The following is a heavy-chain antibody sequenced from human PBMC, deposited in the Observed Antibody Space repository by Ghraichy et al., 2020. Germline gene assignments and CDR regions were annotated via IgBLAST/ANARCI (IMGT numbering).Heavy chain of an antibody. CDR2: IHPAGET. Sequence: GGSLRLSCATSGLTVNSNYMTWVRQIPGKGLEWVSVIHPAGETYYADSVRGRFTISRDNSKNTVYLQMNSLRVEDTAVYYCARDRGNGAYWDIWGQGTMVTVSS. J-gene: IGHJ3*02. CDR3: ARDRGNGAYWDI. V-gene: IGHV3-53*01. CDR1: GLTVNSNY. D-gene: IGHD3-10*01.